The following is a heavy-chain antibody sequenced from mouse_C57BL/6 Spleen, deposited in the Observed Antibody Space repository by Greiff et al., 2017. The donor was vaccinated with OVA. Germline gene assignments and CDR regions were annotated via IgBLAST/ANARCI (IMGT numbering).Heavy chain of an antibody. CDR1: GFTFSSYG. J-gene: IGHJ2*01. Sequence: EVKLVESGGDLVKPGGSLKLSCAASGFTFSSYGMSWVRQTPDKRLEWVATISSGGSYTYYPDSVKGRFTISRDNAKNTLYLQMSSLKSEDTAMYYCASLYYSNYFDYWGQGTTLTVSS. CDR2: ISSGGSYT. CDR3: ASLYYSNYFDY. D-gene: IGHD2-5*01. V-gene: IGHV5-6*01.